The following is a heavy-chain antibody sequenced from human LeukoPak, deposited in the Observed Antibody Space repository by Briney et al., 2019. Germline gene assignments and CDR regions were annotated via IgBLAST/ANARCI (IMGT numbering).Heavy chain of an antibody. CDR3: ARHYGSGTYPLDY. CDR2: IFSSGST. V-gene: IGHV4-59*08. D-gene: IGHD3-10*01. Sequence: PSETLSLTCTVSGGSISNYYWSWVRQSPGKRLEWIAYIFSSGSTNSNPPLKSRVTMSVDTSKNQFSLKLSSVTAADTAVYYCARHYGSGTYPLDYWGQGTLVTVSS. CDR1: GGSISNYY. J-gene: IGHJ4*02.